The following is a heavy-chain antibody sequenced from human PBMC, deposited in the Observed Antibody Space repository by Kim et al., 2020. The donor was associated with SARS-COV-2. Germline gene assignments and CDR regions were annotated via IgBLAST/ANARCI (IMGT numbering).Heavy chain of an antibody. D-gene: IGHD1-26*01. CDR3: ARDRAVGATDY. CDR1: GYTFITYA. V-gene: IGHV1-18*01. CDR2: ISAYNGNT. Sequence: ASVKVSCKASGYTFITYAIRWVRQAPGQGLEWMGWISAYNGNTNYAQKLQGRVTMTTDTSTSTVYMELRSLRSDDTAVYYCARDRAVGATDYWGQGTLVTVSS. J-gene: IGHJ4*02.